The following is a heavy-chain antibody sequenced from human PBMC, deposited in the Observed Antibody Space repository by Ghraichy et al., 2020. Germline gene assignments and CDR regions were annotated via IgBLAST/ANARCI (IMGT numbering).Heavy chain of an antibody. CDR3: ARDTAAYYATTGPYYFDY. V-gene: IGHV3-48*03. J-gene: IGHJ4*02. CDR1: GFTFSNYE. Sequence: GGSLRLSCAASGFTFSNYEMNWVRQAPGKGLEWVSYISSSGSHIYYADSVKGRFTISRDNAKNSLYLQMNSLRAEDTAVYYCARDTAAYYATTGPYYFDYWGQGTLVTVSS. CDR2: ISSSGSHI. D-gene: IGHD3-22*01.